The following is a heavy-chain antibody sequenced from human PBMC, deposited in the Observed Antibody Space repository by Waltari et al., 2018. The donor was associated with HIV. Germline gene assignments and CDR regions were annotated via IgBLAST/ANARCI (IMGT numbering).Heavy chain of an antibody. CDR2: SSPTGRNT. Sequence: LLESGGGLVQPGGSMRLSCADSGFAFSGYVSTWVGQGSGGARAVSVSSSPTGRNTFYSDHVTGRLTISRDNAKIRVYLQMNDLRVADTAIYFRAKTNFGELLYYLATWGQGALGTVTS. CDR3: AKTNFGELLYYLAT. CDR1: GFAFSGYV. V-gene: IGHV3-23*01. D-gene: IGHD3-16*01. J-gene: IGHJ4*01.